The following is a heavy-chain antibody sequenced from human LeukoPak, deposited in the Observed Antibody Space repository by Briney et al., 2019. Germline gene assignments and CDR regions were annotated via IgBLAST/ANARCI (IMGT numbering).Heavy chain of an antibody. Sequence: TSETLSLTCTVSGGSISSYYWSWIRQPPGKGLEWIGYIYYSGSTSYNPSLKSRVTISIDTSKSQFSLKLSSVTAADTAVYYCARDVIGGLDYWGQGTLVTVSS. CDR3: ARDVIGGLDY. J-gene: IGHJ4*02. D-gene: IGHD3-22*01. CDR1: GGSISSYY. V-gene: IGHV4-59*12. CDR2: IYYSGST.